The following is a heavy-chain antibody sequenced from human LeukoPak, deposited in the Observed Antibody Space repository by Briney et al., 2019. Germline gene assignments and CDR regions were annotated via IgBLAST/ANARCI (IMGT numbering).Heavy chain of an antibody. J-gene: IGHJ4*02. D-gene: IGHD3-3*01. Sequence: GGSLRLSCAASGFTFSSYAMSWVRQAPGKGLEWVSAISGSDGSTYYADSVKGRFTISRDNSKNTLYLQMNSLRAEDTAVYYCAKGSFTIFGVVTYNYFDYWGQGTLVTVSS. CDR3: AKGSFTIFGVVTYNYFDY. V-gene: IGHV3-23*01. CDR1: GFTFSSYA. CDR2: ISGSDGST.